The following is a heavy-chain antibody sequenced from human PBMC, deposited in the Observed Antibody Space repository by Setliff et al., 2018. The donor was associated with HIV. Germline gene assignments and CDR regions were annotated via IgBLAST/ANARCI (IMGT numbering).Heavy chain of an antibody. CDR1: AGSISSSIYY. CDR3: ARSIVPVASGYYYFEY. V-gene: IGHV4-39*07. Sequence: PSETLSLTCTVSAGSISSSIYYWGWIRQPPGKGLEWIGSIYCSYSSGSTYYNPSLKSRVTISVDTSKNQFSLQLRSVTAADTAVYYCARSIVPVASGYYYFEYWGQGTLVTVSS. J-gene: IGHJ4*02. CDR2: IYCSYSSGST. D-gene: IGHD3-3*01.